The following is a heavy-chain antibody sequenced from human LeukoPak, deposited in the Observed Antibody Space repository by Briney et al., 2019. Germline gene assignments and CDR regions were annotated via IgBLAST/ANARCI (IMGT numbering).Heavy chain of an antibody. Sequence: SETLSLTXAVYGGSFSGYYWSWICQPPGKGLEWIGEINHSGSTNYNPSLKSRVTISVDTSKNQFSLKLSSVTAADTAVYSCARDSVYGFDYWGQGTLVTVSS. CDR2: INHSGST. CDR1: GGSFSGYY. D-gene: IGHD2/OR15-2a*01. CDR3: ARDSVYGFDY. J-gene: IGHJ4*02. V-gene: IGHV4-34*01.